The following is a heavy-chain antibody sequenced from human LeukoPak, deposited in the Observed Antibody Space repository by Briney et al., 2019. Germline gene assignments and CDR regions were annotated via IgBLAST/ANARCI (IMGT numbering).Heavy chain of an antibody. CDR2: INPSGGST. CDR3: ARSGRYFDWLLEDGMDV. J-gene: IGHJ6*02. V-gene: IGHV1-46*01. Sequence: GASVKVSCKASGYTFTSYYMHWVRQAPGQGFEWMGIINPSGGSTSYAQKFQGRVTMTRDTSTSTVYMELSSLRSEDTAVYYCARSGRYFDWLLEDGMDVWGQGTTVTVSS. CDR1: GYTFTSYY. D-gene: IGHD3-9*01.